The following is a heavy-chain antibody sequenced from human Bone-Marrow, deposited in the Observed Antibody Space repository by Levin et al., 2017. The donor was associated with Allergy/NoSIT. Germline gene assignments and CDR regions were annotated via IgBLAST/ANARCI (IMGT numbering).Heavy chain of an antibody. CDR2: ISGSGGST. Sequence: LSLTCAASGFTFSSYAMSWVRQAPGKGLEWVSAISGSGGSTYYADSVKGRFTVSRDNSKNTLYLQMNSLRAEDTALYYCAKFLRTVTPFDYWGQGTLVTVSS. J-gene: IGHJ4*02. CDR1: GFTFSSYA. D-gene: IGHD4-17*01. CDR3: AKFLRTVTPFDY. V-gene: IGHV3-23*01.